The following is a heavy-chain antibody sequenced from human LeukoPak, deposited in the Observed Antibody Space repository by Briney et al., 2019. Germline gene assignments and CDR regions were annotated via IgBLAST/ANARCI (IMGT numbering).Heavy chain of an antibody. CDR1: GFTFSSYA. J-gene: IGHJ4*02. D-gene: IGHD2-15*01. CDR2: ISYDGSNK. Sequence: GGSLRLSCAASGFTFSSYAMHWVRQAPGKGLEWVAVISYDGSNKYYADSVKGRFTISRDNSKNTLYLQMNSLRAEDTAVYYCAKGGRFGYCSGGSCYGLDYWGQGTLVTVSS. V-gene: IGHV3-30-3*01. CDR3: AKGGRFGYCSGGSCYGLDY.